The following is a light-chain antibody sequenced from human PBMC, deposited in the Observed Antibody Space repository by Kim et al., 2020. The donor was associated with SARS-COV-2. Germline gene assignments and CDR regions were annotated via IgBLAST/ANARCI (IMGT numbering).Light chain of an antibody. V-gene: IGKV3-15*01. Sequence: EILMTQSPVTLSVSPGERATLPCRASQSISSNLAWYQQKPGQAPRLLIYGASTRATGIPGRFSGSGSGTEFTLTITGLQSEDFAVYHCQQYDKWPITFGQETRLEIK. CDR2: GAS. J-gene: IGKJ5*01. CDR1: QSISSN. CDR3: QQYDKWPIT.